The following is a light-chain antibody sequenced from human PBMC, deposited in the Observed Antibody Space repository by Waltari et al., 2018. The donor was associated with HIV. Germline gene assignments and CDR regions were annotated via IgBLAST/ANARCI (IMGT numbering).Light chain of an antibody. CDR1: HTVSGY. Sequence: EIVLTQSPAILSLSPGETATLSCRASHTVSGYLAWYQKKPGQVLRLLLYDASNGAPGIPDRFSGRGSGTDYTLTISNLEPEDFAVYYCHQRHNWLSFGGGTKVELK. V-gene: IGKV3-11*01. CDR2: DAS. CDR3: HQRHNWLS. J-gene: IGKJ4*01.